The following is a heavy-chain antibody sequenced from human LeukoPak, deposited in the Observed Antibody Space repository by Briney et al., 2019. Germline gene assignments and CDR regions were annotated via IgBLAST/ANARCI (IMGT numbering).Heavy chain of an antibody. CDR1: GASISSSY. Sequence: SETLSLTCTVSGASISSSYCTWIRQPAGEGLEWIGRISSGGSTTYNPSFKSRVTMSLDTSKKQFPLNLTSVTAADTAVYYCARDQTYYVSSGYYYVTYLQHWGQGILVTVSS. CDR2: ISSGGST. D-gene: IGHD3-22*01. J-gene: IGHJ1*01. V-gene: IGHV4-4*07. CDR3: ARDQTYYVSSGYYYVTYLQH.